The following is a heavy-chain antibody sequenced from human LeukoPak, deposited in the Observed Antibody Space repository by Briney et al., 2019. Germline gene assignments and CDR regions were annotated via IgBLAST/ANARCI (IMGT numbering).Heavy chain of an antibody. J-gene: IGHJ4*02. V-gene: IGHV3-23*01. Sequence: GGSLRLSCAASGFTFTSYAMSWVRQAPGKGLEWVSTISGSGSSTYYADSVKGRFTISRDNSKNTLYLQINSPRADDTAVYYCAKSAVVTRGLFDYWGQGTLVTVSS. CDR1: GFTFTSYA. D-gene: IGHD4-23*01. CDR2: ISGSGSST. CDR3: AKSAVVTRGLFDY.